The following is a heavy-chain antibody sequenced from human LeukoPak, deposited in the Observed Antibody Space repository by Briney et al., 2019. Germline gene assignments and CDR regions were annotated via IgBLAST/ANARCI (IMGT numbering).Heavy chain of an antibody. Sequence: ASVKLSCKVSGYTFTNYYMHWVQQAPGKGLEWMGLVDPEDGEKIYAEKFQGRVTITAETSTDTAYVELGSRISEDTAVYYCASEGRYCSSTSCYSGYWGQGTLVTVSS. D-gene: IGHD2-2*02. CDR1: GYTFTNYY. V-gene: IGHV1-69-2*01. J-gene: IGHJ4*02. CDR2: VDPEDGEK. CDR3: ASEGRYCSSTSCYSGY.